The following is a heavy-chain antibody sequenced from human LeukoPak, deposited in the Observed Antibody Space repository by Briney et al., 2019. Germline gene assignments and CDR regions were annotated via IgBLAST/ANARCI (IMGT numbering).Heavy chain of an antibody. CDR3: ARGLNDSWTGENY. J-gene: IGHJ4*02. D-gene: IGHD3-3*01. CDR2: VYYSGRT. CDR1: GDSISSYY. V-gene: IGHV4-59*12. Sequence: PSETLSLTCTVSGDSISSYYWSWIRQPPGKGLEWIGYVYYSGRTNYNPSLKSRVTISLDTSKSQFSLKVRYVTAADTAVYYCARGLNDSWTGENYWGQGTLVTVSS.